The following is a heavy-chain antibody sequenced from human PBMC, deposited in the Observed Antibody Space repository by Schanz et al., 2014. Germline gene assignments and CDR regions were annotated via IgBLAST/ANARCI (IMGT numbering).Heavy chain of an antibody. CDR1: GFAFSDYG. CDR3: ARDGDFDY. CDR2: MSYDGSTK. J-gene: IGHJ4*02. Sequence: QVQLVESGGGVVQPGKSLRLSCAASGFAFSDYGMHWVRQAPGKGLEWVAVMSYDGSTKYYADSVKGRFTISRDNSNNTVFLQMSSLRAEDTAVYYCARDGDFDYWGQGTLVAVSS. V-gene: IGHV3-30*03.